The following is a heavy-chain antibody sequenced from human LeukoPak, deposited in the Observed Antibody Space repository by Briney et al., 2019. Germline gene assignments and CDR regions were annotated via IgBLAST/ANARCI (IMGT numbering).Heavy chain of an antibody. CDR2: INHSGST. D-gene: IGHD5-12*01. V-gene: IGHV4-34*01. CDR1: GGSFSGYY. J-gene: IGHJ6*04. CDR3: ARDGGYSAEDV. Sequence: SETLSLTCAVYGGSFSGYYWSWIRQPPGKGLEWIGEINHSGSTNYNPSLKSRVTISVATSKNQFSLKLSSVTAADTAVYYCARDGGYSAEDVWGKGTTVTVSS.